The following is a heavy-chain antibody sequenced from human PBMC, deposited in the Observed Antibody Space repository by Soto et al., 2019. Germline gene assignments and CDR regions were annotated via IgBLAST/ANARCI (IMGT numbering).Heavy chain of an antibody. V-gene: IGHV4-34*01. J-gene: IGHJ4*02. D-gene: IGHD6-13*01. CDR3: ARGRSAGYSSSWYINY. Sequence: QVQLQQWGAGLLKPSETLSLTCAVYGGSFSGYYWSWIRQPPGKGLEWIGEINHSGSTNYNPSLKSRVTISVDTSKNQFSLKPSSVTAADTAVYYCARGRSAGYSSSWYINYWGQGTLVTVSS. CDR2: INHSGST. CDR1: GGSFSGYY.